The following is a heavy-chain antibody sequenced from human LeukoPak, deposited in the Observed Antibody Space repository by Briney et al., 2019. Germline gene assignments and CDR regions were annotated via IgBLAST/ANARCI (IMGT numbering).Heavy chain of an antibody. V-gene: IGHV2-70*04. Sequence: SGPTLVNPTQTLTLTCTFSGFSLSTSGMRVSWIRQPPGKALEWLARIDWDDDKFYSTSLKTRLTISKDTSKNQVVLTMTNMDPVDTATYYCARTLLPYYYDSSGYYNDAFDIWGQGTMVTVSS. J-gene: IGHJ3*02. CDR2: IDWDDDK. CDR3: ARTLLPYYYDSSGYYNDAFDI. D-gene: IGHD3-22*01. CDR1: GFSLSTSGMR.